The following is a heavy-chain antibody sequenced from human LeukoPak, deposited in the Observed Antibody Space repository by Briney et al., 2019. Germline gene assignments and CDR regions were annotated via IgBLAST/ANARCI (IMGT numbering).Heavy chain of an antibody. CDR3: ASGLLWFGEFQPYYFDY. CDR2: IIPIFGTA. CDR1: GGTFSSYA. J-gene: IGHJ4*02. D-gene: IGHD3-10*01. Sequence: ASVKVSCKASGGTFSSYAISWVRQAPGQGLEWMGGIIPIFGTANYAQKFQGRVTITTDGSTSTAYMELSSLRSEDTAVYYCASGLLWFGEFQPYYFDYWGQGTLVTVSS. V-gene: IGHV1-69*05.